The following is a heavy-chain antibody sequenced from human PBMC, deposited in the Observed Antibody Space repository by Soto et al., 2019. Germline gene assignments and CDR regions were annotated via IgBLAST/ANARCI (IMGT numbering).Heavy chain of an antibody. Sequence: ASVKVSCKASGGTFSSYAISWVRQAPGQGLEWMGGIIPIFGTANYAQKFQGRVTITADESTSTAYMELSSLRSEDTAVYYCARDPYSSGQGGYWGQGTLVTVSS. CDR2: IIPIFGTA. V-gene: IGHV1-69*13. CDR1: GGTFSSYA. D-gene: IGHD6-19*01. J-gene: IGHJ4*02. CDR3: ARDPYSSGQGGY.